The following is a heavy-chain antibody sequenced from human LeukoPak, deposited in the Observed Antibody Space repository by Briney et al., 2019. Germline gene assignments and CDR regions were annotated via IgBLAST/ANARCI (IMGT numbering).Heavy chain of an antibody. D-gene: IGHD6-13*01. Sequence: ASVTVSCKASGYTVTSYYMHWVRQAPGQGLEWMAILNPSGGSSNYAQKFQGRATLTRATSTGTVYMELSSLRSEDTAVYYCATGRAAGDDYWGQGTLVTVSS. J-gene: IGHJ4*02. CDR1: GYTVTSYY. CDR3: ATGRAAGDDY. CDR2: LNPSGGSS. V-gene: IGHV1-46*01.